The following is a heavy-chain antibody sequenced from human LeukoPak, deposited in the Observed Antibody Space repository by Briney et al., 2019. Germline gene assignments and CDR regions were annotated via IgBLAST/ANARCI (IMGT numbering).Heavy chain of an antibody. CDR3: TRAPHPRCSSSGCYLDY. D-gene: IGHD2-2*01. V-gene: IGHV3-49*04. CDR2: IKAKAYSGAT. CDR1: GFTFGDYA. Sequence: GGSLRLCRSTSGFTFGDYAMSSVRLAAGNWMEWAGYIKAKAYSGATKYAASVNGRFSISRDDSQSIANLQMNDLKTEDTAVYYCTRAPHPRCSSSGCYLDYWGQGTLVMVSS. J-gene: IGHJ4*02.